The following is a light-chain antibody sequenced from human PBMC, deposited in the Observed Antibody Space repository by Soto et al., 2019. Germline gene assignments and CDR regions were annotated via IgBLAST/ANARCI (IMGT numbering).Light chain of an antibody. CDR1: QSISRW. V-gene: IGKV1-5*01. CDR3: QQYNSYSRT. CDR2: DAS. J-gene: IGKJ2*01. Sequence: IQANPSPYNPFPSLLHIPTLTCRLSQSISRWLAWYQQKPGKAPKLLIYDASSLESGVPSRFSGSGSGAEFTLTISSLQPDDFATYYCQQYNSYSRTFGQGTKVDIK.